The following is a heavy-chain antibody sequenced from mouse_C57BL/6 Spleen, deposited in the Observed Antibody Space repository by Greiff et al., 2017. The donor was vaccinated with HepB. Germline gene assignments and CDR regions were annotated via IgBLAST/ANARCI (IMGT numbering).Heavy chain of an antibody. CDR3: ARPDYGYDWFAY. Sequence: DVMLVESGGDLVKPGGSLKLSCAASGFTFSSYGMSWVRQTPDKRLEWVATISSGGSYTYYPDSVKGRFTISRDNAKNTLYLQMSSLKSEDTAMYYCARPDYGYDWFAYWGQGTLVTVSA. J-gene: IGHJ3*01. V-gene: IGHV5-6*02. CDR2: ISSGGSYT. D-gene: IGHD2-2*01. CDR1: GFTFSSYG.